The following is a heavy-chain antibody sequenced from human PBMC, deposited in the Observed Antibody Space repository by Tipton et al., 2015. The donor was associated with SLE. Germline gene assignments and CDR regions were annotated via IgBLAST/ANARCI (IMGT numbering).Heavy chain of an antibody. CDR3: AHANWGTNFDS. CDR1: GASLSSFF. Sequence: LRLSCTVSGASLSSFFWAWIRQPPGKGLEWIGEINHSGNTNFNPSLGSRVTVSVDTSNNQFSLRLSSVTAADTAVFYCAHANWGTNFDSWGQGTLVTVSS. V-gene: IGHV4-34*01. D-gene: IGHD7-27*01. J-gene: IGHJ4*02. CDR2: INHSGNT.